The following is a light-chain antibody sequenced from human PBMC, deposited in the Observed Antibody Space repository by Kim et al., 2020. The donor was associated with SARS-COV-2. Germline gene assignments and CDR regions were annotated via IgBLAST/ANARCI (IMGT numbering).Light chain of an antibody. V-gene: IGLV4-69*01. CDR3: QTWDTGIQV. CDR2: LNSDGSH. J-gene: IGLJ3*02. Sequence: ASVKLTCTLSSGNSSYAIAWHQQQPEKGPRYLMKLNSDGSHSKGDGIPDRFSGSSSGAERYLTISSLQSEDEADYYCQTWDTGIQVFGGGTQLTVL. CDR1: SGNSSYA.